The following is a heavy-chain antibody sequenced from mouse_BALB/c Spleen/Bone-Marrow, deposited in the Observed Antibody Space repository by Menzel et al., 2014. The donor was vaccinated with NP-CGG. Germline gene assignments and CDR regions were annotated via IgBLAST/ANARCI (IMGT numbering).Heavy chain of an antibody. J-gene: IGHJ4*01. Sequence: EVQGVESGGGLVQPGGSRKLSCAASGFTFSSFGMHWVRQAPERGLEWVAYISTGSSTIYYADTVEGRFTISRDNPKNTLFLQMTSLRSEDTAMYYCARSDGAMDYWGQGTSVTVSS. CDR3: ARSDGAMDY. V-gene: IGHV5-17*02. D-gene: IGHD2-3*01. CDR1: GFTFSSFG. CDR2: ISTGSSTI.